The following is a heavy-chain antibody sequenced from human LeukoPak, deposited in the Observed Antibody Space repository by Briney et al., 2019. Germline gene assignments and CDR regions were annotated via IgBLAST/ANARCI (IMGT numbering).Heavy chain of an antibody. Sequence: ASVKVSCKASGGTFSSYAISWVRQAPGQGLEWMGRIIPILGIANYAQKFQGRVTITADKSTSTAYMELSSLRSEDTAVYYCALGSAYYDSSGYYYELLALDYWGQGTLVTVSS. D-gene: IGHD3-22*01. CDR1: GGTFSSYA. CDR3: ALGSAYYDSSGYYYELLALDY. J-gene: IGHJ4*02. CDR2: IIPILGIA. V-gene: IGHV1-69*04.